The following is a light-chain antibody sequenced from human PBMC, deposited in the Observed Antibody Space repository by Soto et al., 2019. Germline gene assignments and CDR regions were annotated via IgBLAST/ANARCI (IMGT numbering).Light chain of an antibody. V-gene: IGKV1-39*01. CDR3: QQTYSDIS. CDR2: GAS. CDR1: RTINTY. Sequence: DVRMTQPPSSLSASVGDTITITCRASRTINTYLNWFQQKPGEPPRLLIYGASTLHDGVPSRFSGSGAGADFTLTISGLQPEDVASYHCQQTYSDISFGGGTKV. J-gene: IGKJ4*01.